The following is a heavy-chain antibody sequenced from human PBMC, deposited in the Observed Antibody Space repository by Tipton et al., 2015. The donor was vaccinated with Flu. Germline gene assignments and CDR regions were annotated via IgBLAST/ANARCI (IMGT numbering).Heavy chain of an antibody. J-gene: IGHJ4*02. V-gene: IGHV3-23*01. CDR3: AKAGYSGHDLQYFDY. CDR2: ISGSGYST. CDR1: GFTFSTYG. Sequence: GSLRLSCAASGFTFSTYGMSWVRQAPGKGLEWVSAISGSGYSTYYADSVQGRFAISRDNSKNTLYLEMNSLRAEDTAVYYCAKAGYSGHDLQYFDYWGQVILVTVSS. D-gene: IGHD5-12*01.